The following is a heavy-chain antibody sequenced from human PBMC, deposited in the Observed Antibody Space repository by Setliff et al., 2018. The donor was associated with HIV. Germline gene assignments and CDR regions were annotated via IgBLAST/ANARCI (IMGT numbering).Heavy chain of an antibody. J-gene: IGHJ4*02. V-gene: IGHV4-4*09. Sequence: ASETLSLTCFVPGVSISGHFWGWIRQPPGKGLEWIGYIYTSGTTEYNPSLDSRVTISVDTSRDQFSLNLRSVTAADTALYFCARLIHTGLLYFDYWGPGMLVTVSS. CDR2: IYTSGTT. CDR1: GVSISGHF. CDR3: ARLIHTGLLYFDY. D-gene: IGHD2-8*02.